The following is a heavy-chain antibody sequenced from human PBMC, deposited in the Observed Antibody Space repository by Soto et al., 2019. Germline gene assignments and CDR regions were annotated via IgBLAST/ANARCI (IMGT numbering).Heavy chain of an antibody. V-gene: IGHV3-23*01. Sequence: SGGSLRLSCAASGFTFSSYAMSWVRQAPGKGLEWVSAISGSGGSTYYADSVKGRFTISRDNSKNTLYLQMNSLGAEDTAVYYCAKDRDHPYSSGWYMGYFQHWGQGTLVTVSS. D-gene: IGHD6-19*01. CDR2: ISGSGGST. CDR1: GFTFSSYA. J-gene: IGHJ1*01. CDR3: AKDRDHPYSSGWYMGYFQH.